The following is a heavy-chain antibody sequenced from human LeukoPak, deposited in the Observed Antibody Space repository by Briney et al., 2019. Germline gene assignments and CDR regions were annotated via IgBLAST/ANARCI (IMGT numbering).Heavy chain of an antibody. CDR1: GGTFSSYA. J-gene: IGHJ5*02. CDR3: ARSLRGPDVLGENLFDP. Sequence: GASVRVSCKASGGTFSSYAISWVRQAPGQGLEWMGGIIPIFGTANYAQKFQGRVTITTDESTGTAYMELSSLRSEDTAVYYCARSLRGPDVLGENLFDPWGQGTLVTVSS. V-gene: IGHV1-69*05. D-gene: IGHD2-8*02. CDR2: IIPIFGTA.